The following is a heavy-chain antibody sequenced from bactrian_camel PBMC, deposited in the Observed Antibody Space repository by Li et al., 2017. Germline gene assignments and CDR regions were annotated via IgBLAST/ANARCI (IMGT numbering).Heavy chain of an antibody. V-gene: IGHV3S31*01. D-gene: IGHD6*01. CDR1: GYSSDC. J-gene: IGHJ4*01. CDR2: IYGGGRST. CDR3: AADVGSMSGNCQPNY. Sequence: VQLVESGGGSVQAGGALRLSCGTSGYSSDCMGWFRQAPGKEREGVAVIYGGGRSTWYDDSVKGRFTISKDNAENIAYLQMNSPKPEDTAIYYCAADVGSMSGNCQPNYWGQGTQVTV.